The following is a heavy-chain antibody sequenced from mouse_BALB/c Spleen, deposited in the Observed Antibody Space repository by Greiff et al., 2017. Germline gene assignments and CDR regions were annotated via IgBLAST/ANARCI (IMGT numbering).Heavy chain of an antibody. J-gene: IGHJ4*01. CDR1: GYTFTSYV. CDR2: INPYNDGT. D-gene: IGHD3-2*01. V-gene: IGHV1-14*01. Sequence: VQLQQPGPELVKPGASVKMSCKASGYTFTSYVMHWVKQKPGQGLEWIGYINPYNDGTKYNEKFKGKATLTSDKSSSTAYMELSSLTSEDSAVYYCARQGTARASRAMDYWGQGTSVTVSS. CDR3: ARQGTARASRAMDY.